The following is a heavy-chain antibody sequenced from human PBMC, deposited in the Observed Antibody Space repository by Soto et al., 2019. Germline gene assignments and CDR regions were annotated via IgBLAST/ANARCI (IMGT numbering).Heavy chain of an antibody. D-gene: IGHD5-12*01. CDR3: ARVNILATRLDS. V-gene: IGHV4-39*01. Sequence: SESLSLTCTVSGGSISSSNYYWGWIRQPPGKGLEWIGSIYYSGNTFYNPSLKSRVTISVDMSKNQFSLRLNSVTAADTAVFYCARVNILATRLDSWGQGTLVTSPQ. J-gene: IGHJ4*02. CDR1: GGSISSSNYY. CDR2: IYYSGNT.